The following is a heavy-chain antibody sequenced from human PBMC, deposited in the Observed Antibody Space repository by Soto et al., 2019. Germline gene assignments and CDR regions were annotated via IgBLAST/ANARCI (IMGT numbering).Heavy chain of an antibody. CDR2: IRSKAYGGTT. CDR3: TRDDGYNS. J-gene: IGHJ4*02. V-gene: IGHV3-49*04. CDR1: GFTFGDYA. Sequence: GGSLRLSCTASGFTFGDYAMSWVRQAPGKGLEWVGFIRSKAYGGTTEYAASVKGRFTISRDDSRSIAYLQMNSLKTEDTAVYYCTRDDGYNSWGQGTLVTVSS. D-gene: IGHD5-12*01.